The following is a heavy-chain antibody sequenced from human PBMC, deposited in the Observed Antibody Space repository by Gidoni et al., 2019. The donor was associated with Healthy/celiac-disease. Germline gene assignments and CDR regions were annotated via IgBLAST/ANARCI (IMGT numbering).Heavy chain of an antibody. D-gene: IGHD4-17*01. V-gene: IGHV3-33*01. CDR3: ATDEGKDDYGDYPNY. CDR1: GCTFSSYG. CDR2: IWFDGSNK. Sequence: QVQLVESGGGVVQPGRSLRRSCAAAGCTFSSYGMHGVRQAPGKGLDGVAVIWFDGSNKFYADSVKGRFTISRDNSKNTLYLQMNSLRDEDTAVYYCATDEGKDDYGDYPNYWGQGTLVTVSS. J-gene: IGHJ4*02.